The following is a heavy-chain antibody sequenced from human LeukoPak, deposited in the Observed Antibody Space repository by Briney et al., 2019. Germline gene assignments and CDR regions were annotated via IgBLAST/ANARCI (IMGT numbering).Heavy chain of an antibody. CDR1: GGSISSYY. CDR3: TSGSYPYYFDY. D-gene: IGHD3-10*01. CDR2: IYYSGST. V-gene: IGHV4-39*07. J-gene: IGHJ4*02. Sequence: SETLSLTCTVSGGSISSYYWSWIRQPPGKGLEWIGSIYYSGSTYYNPSLKSRVTISVDTSKNQFSLKLSSVTAADTAVYYCTSGSYPYYFDYWGQGTLVTVSS.